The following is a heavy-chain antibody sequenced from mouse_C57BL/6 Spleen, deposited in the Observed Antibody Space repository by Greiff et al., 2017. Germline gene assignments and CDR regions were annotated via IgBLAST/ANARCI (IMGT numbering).Heavy chain of an antibody. CDR1: GFTFSSYA. J-gene: IGHJ4*01. D-gene: IGHD1-1*01. Sequence: DVHLVESGGGLVKPGGSLKLSCAASGFTFSSYAMSWVRQTPEKRLEWVATISDGGSYTYYPDNVKGRFTISRDNAKNNLYLQMSHLKSEDTAMYYCSRGGYYGSSYRGYAMDYWGQGTSVTVSS. V-gene: IGHV5-4*01. CDR3: SRGGYYGSSYRGYAMDY. CDR2: ISDGGSYT.